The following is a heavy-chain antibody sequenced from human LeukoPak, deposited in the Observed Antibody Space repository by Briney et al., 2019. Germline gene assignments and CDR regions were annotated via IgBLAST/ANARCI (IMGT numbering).Heavy chain of an antibody. J-gene: IGHJ6*03. Sequence: SVNVSCTASGGAFSSYAISWVRQAPGQGLEWMGGIIPIFGTANYAQKFQGRVPITTDESTSTAYMELSSLRSEDTAVYYCARSYYYDSSGYPFYYYYMDVWGKGTTVTVSS. CDR3: ARSYYYDSSGYPFYYYYMDV. CDR1: GGAFSSYA. CDR2: IIPIFGTA. V-gene: IGHV1-69*05. D-gene: IGHD3-22*01.